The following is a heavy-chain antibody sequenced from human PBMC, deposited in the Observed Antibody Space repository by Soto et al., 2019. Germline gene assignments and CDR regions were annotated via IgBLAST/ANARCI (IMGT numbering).Heavy chain of an antibody. D-gene: IGHD3-16*01. J-gene: IGHJ4*02. Sequence: GESLKISCAASGFTFSDSAMGWVRQAPGKGLEWVSSISASGYSTYYADSVKGRFTISRDTSKNTLYLQTNSLRAEDTAMYYCAKMGRDAYKPIDSWGQGSLVTVSS. CDR1: GFTFSDSA. CDR2: ISASGYST. CDR3: AKMGRDAYKPIDS. V-gene: IGHV3-23*01.